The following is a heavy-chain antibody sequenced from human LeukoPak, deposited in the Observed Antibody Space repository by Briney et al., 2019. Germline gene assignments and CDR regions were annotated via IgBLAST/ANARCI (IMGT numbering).Heavy chain of an antibody. V-gene: IGHV1-69*04. J-gene: IGHJ4*02. CDR1: GGTFSSYA. Sequence: ASVKVSCKASGGTFSSYAISWVRQAPGQGLEWMGRIIPILGIANYAQKFQGRVTITADESTSTAYMELSSLRSEDTAVYYCARRAGSLISRYYYDSTVTFFDYWGQGTLVTVSS. D-gene: IGHD3-22*01. CDR2: IIPILGIA. CDR3: ARRAGSLISRYYYDSTVTFFDY.